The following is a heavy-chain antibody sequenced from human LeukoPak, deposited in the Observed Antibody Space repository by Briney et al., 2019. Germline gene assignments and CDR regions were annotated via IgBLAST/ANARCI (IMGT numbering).Heavy chain of an antibody. CDR1: GGSISSGDYY. CDR2: IYYSGST. V-gene: IGHV4-30-4*08. J-gene: IGHJ5*02. Sequence: SQTLSLTCTVSGGSISSGDYYWSWIRQPPGKGLEWFGYIYYSGSTYYNPSLKSRVTISVDTSKNQFSLKLSSVTAADTAVYYCARERIMITFGGVIVSGNWFDPWGQGTLVTVSS. CDR3: ARERIMITFGGVIVSGNWFDP. D-gene: IGHD3-16*02.